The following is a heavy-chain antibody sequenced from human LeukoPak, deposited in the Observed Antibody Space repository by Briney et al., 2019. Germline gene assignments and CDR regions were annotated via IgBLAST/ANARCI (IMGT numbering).Heavy chain of an antibody. CDR1: GGTFSSYA. V-gene: IGHV1-69*05. CDR2: IIPIFGTA. J-gene: IGHJ6*03. D-gene: IGHD2-2*01. CDR3: ARGPSYSGSSTGYYYYYMDV. Sequence: VASVKVSCKASGGTFSSYAISWVRQAPGQGLEWMGGIIPIFGTANYAQKFQGRVTITTDESTSTAYMELSSLRSEDTAVYYCARGPSYSGSSTGYYYYYMDVWGKGTTVTVSS.